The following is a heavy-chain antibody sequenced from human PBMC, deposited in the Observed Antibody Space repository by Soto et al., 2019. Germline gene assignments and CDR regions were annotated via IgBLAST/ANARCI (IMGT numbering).Heavy chain of an antibody. D-gene: IGHD1-26*01. CDR1: GASISSGTFY. CDR2: IYYDGST. CDR3: ARSHILPRILMYPYDY. Sequence: SETLSLTCTVSGASISSGTFYWGWIRQPPGKGLESIANIYYDGSTYYNPSLKSRVTISLDTSKNQFSLKLSSVTAADTAVYYCARSHILPRILMYPYDYRGQATLVTV. J-gene: IGHJ4*02. V-gene: IGHV4-39*01.